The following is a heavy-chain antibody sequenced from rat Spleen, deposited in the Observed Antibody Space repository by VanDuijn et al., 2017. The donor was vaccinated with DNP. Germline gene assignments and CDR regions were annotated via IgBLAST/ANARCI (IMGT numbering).Heavy chain of an antibody. D-gene: IGHD5-1*01. CDR1: GFTFSNYD. CDR3: TTRGSSNWFAY. V-gene: IGHV5-20*01. J-gene: IGHJ3*01. CDR2: ISYDGSST. Sequence: EVQLVESGGGLVQPGRSMKLSCAASGFTFSNYDMAGVRQAPTKGLEWVASISYDGSSTYYRDSVKGRFTISRDNAKSTLYLQMDSLRSEDTATYYCTTRGSSNWFAYWGQGTLVTVSS.